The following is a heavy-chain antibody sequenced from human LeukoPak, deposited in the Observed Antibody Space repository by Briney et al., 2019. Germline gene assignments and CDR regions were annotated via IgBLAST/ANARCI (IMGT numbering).Heavy chain of an antibody. CDR1: GGSISSSSYY. J-gene: IGHJ4*02. V-gene: IGHV4-39*01. CDR2: IYYSGST. D-gene: IGHD6-19*01. CDR3: ARQGSSGSEVDY. Sequence: SETLSRTCTVSGGSISSSSYYWGWIRQPPGKGLEWIGSIYYSGSTCYNPSLKSRVTISVDTSKNQFSLKLSSVTAADTAVYYCARQGSSGSEVDYWGQGTLVTVSS.